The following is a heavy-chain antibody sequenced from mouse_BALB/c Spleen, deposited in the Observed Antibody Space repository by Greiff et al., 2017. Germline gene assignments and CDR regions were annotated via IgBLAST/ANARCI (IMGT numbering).Heavy chain of an antibody. CDR2: INPGSGGT. D-gene: IGHD2-3*01. Sequence: VQLQQSGAELVRPGTSAKVSCKASGYAFTNYLIEWVKQRPGQGLEWIGVINPGSGGTNYNEKFKGKATLTADKSSSTAYMQLSSLTSDDSAVYFCARSIYDGYYWYFDVWGAGTTVTVSS. V-gene: IGHV1-54*01. CDR3: ARSIYDGYYWYFDV. J-gene: IGHJ1*01. CDR1: GYAFTNYL.